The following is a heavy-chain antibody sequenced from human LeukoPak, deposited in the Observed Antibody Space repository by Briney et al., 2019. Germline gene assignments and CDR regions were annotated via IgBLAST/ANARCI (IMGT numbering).Heavy chain of an antibody. V-gene: IGHV3-23*01. CDR3: AKDGGIAEAGGWFDP. D-gene: IGHD6-13*01. Sequence: GGSLRLSCAASGFTFSSYAMSWVRQAPGKGLEWVSAISAGGGSPYHADSVKGRFTISRDNSKNTLYLQMNSLRAEDTAVYYCAKDGGIAEAGGWFDPWGQGTLVTVSS. CDR2: ISAGGGSP. CDR1: GFTFSSYA. J-gene: IGHJ5*02.